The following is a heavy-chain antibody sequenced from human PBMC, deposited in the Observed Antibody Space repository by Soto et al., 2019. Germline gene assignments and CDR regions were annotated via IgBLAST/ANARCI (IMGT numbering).Heavy chain of an antibody. CDR1: GGSISSGGYY. J-gene: IGHJ6*02. Sequence: SETLSLTCTVSGGSISSGGYYWSWIRQHPGKGLEWIGYIYYSGSTYYNPSLKSRVTISVDTSEDQFSLKLSSVTAADTAVYYCARGGGYCSGGSCYSRGAPYYYGMDVWGQGTTVTVSS. V-gene: IGHV4-31*03. D-gene: IGHD2-15*01. CDR2: IYYSGST. CDR3: ARGGGYCSGGSCYSRGAPYYYGMDV.